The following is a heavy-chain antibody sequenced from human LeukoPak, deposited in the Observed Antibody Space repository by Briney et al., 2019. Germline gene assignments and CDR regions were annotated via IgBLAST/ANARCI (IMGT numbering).Heavy chain of an antibody. D-gene: IGHD2-8*02. CDR1: GGXFTRHV. CDR3: ASTPGYCTGGSCFGYDYYGMDV. V-gene: IGHV1-69*11. Sequence: SVKVSCKASGGXFTRHVISWVRQAPGQGLEWMGRIIPIIGSTNLAQKFQGRVTMTADESMRTAYMELISLRSADTAVYYCASTPGYCTGGSCFGYDYYGMDVWGQGTTVTVSS. CDR2: IIPIIGST. J-gene: IGHJ6*02.